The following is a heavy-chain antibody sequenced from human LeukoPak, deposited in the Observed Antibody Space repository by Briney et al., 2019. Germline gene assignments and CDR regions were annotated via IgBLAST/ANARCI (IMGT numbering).Heavy chain of an antibody. CDR2: FYTGGTT. D-gene: IGHD4-23*01. V-gene: IGHV4-4*07. J-gene: IGHJ4*02. CDR1: GGSINNNY. CDR3: ARDPNSAL. Sequence: SETLSLTCIVSGGSINNNYWSWIRQPAGKGLEWIGRFYTGGTTNYNPSLKSRVTISVDTSKNQFSLRLGSVTAADTAVYYCARDPNSALWGQGTLVTVSS.